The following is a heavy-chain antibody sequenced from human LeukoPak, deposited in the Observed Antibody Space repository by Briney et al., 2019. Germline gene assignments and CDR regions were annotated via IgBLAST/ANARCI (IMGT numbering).Heavy chain of an antibody. D-gene: IGHD3-3*01. Sequence: GGSLRLSSAASGFTFSTYALSWAGQAPGRGLGWVSAISPGGDRTYSADSVKGRFAISRDNSTNTLYLQMHSLRAEDTAVYYCARGDGVYYYYYGMDVWGQGTTVTVSS. CDR1: GFTFSTYA. J-gene: IGHJ6*02. V-gene: IGHV3-23*01. CDR2: ISPGGDRT. CDR3: ARGDGVYYYYYGMDV.